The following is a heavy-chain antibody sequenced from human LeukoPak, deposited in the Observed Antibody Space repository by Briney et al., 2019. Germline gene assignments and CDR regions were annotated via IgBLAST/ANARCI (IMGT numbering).Heavy chain of an antibody. J-gene: IGHJ4*02. CDR1: GYTFTSYD. CDR2: MNPNSGNT. D-gene: IGHD2-8*01. V-gene: IGHV1-8*01. Sequence: GASVKVSCKASGYTFTSYDINWVRQATGQGLEWMGWMNPNSGNTGYAQKFQGRVTMTRNTSISTAYMELSSLRSEDTAVYYCARGGVCTNGVCYIGPFDYWGQGTLVTVSS. CDR3: ARGGVCTNGVCYIGPFDY.